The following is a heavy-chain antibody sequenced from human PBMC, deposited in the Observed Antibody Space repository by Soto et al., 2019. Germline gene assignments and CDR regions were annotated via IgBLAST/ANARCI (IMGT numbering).Heavy chain of an antibody. J-gene: IGHJ6*02. Sequence: SETLSLTCTVSGGSISSYYWSWIRQPPGKGLEWIGYIYYSGSTNYNPSLKSRVTISVDTSKNQFSLKLSSVTAADTAVYYCARIGVTVTTYYYYYGMDVWGQGTTVTVSS. CDR1: GGSISSYY. D-gene: IGHD4-17*01. CDR2: IYYSGST. CDR3: ARIGVTVTTYYYYYGMDV. V-gene: IGHV4-59*01.